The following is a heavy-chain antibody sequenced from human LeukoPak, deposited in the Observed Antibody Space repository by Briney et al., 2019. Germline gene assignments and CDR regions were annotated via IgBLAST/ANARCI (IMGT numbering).Heavy chain of an antibody. D-gene: IGHD3-9*01. V-gene: IGHV3-30*04. Sequence: GGSLRLSCAASGFTFSSYAMHWVRQAPGKGLEWVAVISYDGSNKHYADSVKGRFTISRDNSKNTLYLQMNSLRAEDTAVYYCARDGELRYFGGYFDYWGQGTLVTVSS. CDR2: ISYDGSNK. CDR3: ARDGELRYFGGYFDY. CDR1: GFTFSSYA. J-gene: IGHJ4*02.